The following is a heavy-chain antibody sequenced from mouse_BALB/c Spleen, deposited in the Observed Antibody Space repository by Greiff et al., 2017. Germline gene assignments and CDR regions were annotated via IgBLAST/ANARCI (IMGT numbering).Heavy chain of an antibody. CDR2: ISDGGSYT. V-gene: IGHV5-4*02. J-gene: IGHJ4*01. CDR3: AREDYGNYGYYYAMDY. Sequence: EVKLVESGGGLVKPGGSLKLSCAASGFTFSDYYMYWVRQTPEKRLEWVATISDGGSYTYYPDSVKGRFTISRDNAKNNLYLQMSSLKSEDTAMYYCAREDYGNYGYYYAMDYWGQGTSVTVSS. CDR1: GFTFSDYY. D-gene: IGHD2-1*01.